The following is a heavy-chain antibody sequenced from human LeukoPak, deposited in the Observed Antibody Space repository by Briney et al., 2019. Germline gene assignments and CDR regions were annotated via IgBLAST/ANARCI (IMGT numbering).Heavy chain of an antibody. CDR1: GFIVRSNY. J-gene: IGHJ6*02. V-gene: IGHV3-53*01. CDR2: IFSGGST. Sequence: QSGGSLRLSCAASGFIVRSNYMSWVRQAPGKGLEWVSVIFSGGSTYFADSVKGRFTISRENSKNTLYLQMNSLRAEDTAVYYCARHSYSRYYYGMDVWGQGTTVTVSS. CDR3: ARHSYSRYYYGMDV. D-gene: IGHD2-15*01.